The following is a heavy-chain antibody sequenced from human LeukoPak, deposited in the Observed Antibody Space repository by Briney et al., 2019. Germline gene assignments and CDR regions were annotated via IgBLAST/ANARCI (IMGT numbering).Heavy chain of an antibody. CDR2: ISANNGNT. J-gene: IGHJ5*02. CDR3: ARGRGDYYGSSGNWFDP. V-gene: IGHV1-18*01. Sequence: ASVKVSCKGSGYTFRSYGITWVRQAPRQGLEWMGWISANNGNTNYAQKFQGRVTMTTDTSTTTAYMELRSLRSDDTAVYYCARGRGDYYGSSGNWFDPWGQGALVTVSS. D-gene: IGHD3-22*01. CDR1: GYTFRSYG.